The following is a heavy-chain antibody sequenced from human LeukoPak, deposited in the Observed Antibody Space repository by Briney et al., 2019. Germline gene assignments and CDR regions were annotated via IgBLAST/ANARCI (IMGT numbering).Heavy chain of an antibody. D-gene: IGHD3-22*01. J-gene: IGHJ4*02. CDR2: IYTSGST. CDR3: ASLKYYYDSSGYSV. V-gene: IGHV4-4*07. Sequence: PSETLSLTCTVSGGSISSYYWSWIRQPAGKGLEWIGRIYTSGSTNYNPSLKSRVTMSVDTSKNQFSLKLSSVTAADTAVYYCASLKYYYDSSGYSVWGQGTLVTVSS. CDR1: GGSISSYY.